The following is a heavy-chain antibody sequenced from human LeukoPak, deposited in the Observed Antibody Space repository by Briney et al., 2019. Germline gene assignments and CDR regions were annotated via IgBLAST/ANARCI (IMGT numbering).Heavy chain of an antibody. CDR1: GYTFTSYD. J-gene: IGHJ6*02. V-gene: IGHV1-18*01. D-gene: IGHD4-11*01. Sequence: ASVKVSCKASGYTFTSYDINWVRQAPGQGLEWMGWISAYNGNTNYAQKLQGRVTMTTDTSTSTAHMELRSLRSDDTAVYYCARDYSNYQYSYYYYGMDVWGQGTTVTVSS. CDR3: ARDYSNYQYSYYYYGMDV. CDR2: ISAYNGNT.